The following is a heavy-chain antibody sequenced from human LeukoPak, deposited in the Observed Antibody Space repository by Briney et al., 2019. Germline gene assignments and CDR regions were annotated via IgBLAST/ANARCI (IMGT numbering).Heavy chain of an antibody. CDR3: AKGLRGYNGTDY. CDR1: GFTFSSYA. D-gene: IGHD5-12*01. J-gene: IGHJ4*02. Sequence: GRSLKLSCEASGFTFSSYAMSWVRQAPGKGLEWVSAISGSGGSTYYADSVKGRFTISRDNSKNTQYLQMNSLRAEDTAVYYCAKGLRGYNGTDYWGQGTLVTVSS. V-gene: IGHV3-23*01. CDR2: ISGSGGST.